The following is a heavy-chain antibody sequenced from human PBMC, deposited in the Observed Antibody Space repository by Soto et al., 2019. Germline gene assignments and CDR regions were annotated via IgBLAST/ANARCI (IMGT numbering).Heavy chain of an antibody. D-gene: IGHD6-13*01. CDR1: GYTFTSYY. CDR3: ARDRQLGYYDYGMDV. CDR2: INPSGGST. Sequence: QVQLVQSGAEVKKPGASVKVSCKASGYTFTSYYMHWVRQAPGQGLEWMGIINPSGGSTSYAQKFQGRVTMTRDTSTSTVYMELSSLRSEDTAVYYCARDRQLGYYDYGMDVWGQGTKVTVSS. J-gene: IGHJ6*02. V-gene: IGHV1-46*01.